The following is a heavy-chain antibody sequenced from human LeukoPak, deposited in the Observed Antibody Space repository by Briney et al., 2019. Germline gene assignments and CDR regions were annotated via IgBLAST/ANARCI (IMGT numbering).Heavy chain of an antibody. CDR1: GGSISSSSYY. CDR3: ARPVPSRLGWFDP. CDR2: IYYSGST. V-gene: IGHV4-39*01. D-gene: IGHD1-1*01. J-gene: IGHJ5*02. Sequence: PSETLSLTCVVSGGSISSSSYYWGWIRQPPGKGLEWIGSIYYSGSTYYNPSLKSRVTISVDTSKNQFSLKLTSVTAADTAVYYCARPVPSRLGWFDPWGQGTLVTVSS.